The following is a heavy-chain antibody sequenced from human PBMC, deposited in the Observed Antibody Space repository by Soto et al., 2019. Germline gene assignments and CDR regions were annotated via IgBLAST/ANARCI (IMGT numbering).Heavy chain of an antibody. CDR1: GFTFSSYA. CDR3: AKGGLLGFGELRHYGMDV. V-gene: IGHV3-23*01. J-gene: IGHJ6*02. CDR2: ISGSGGST. Sequence: EVQLLESGGGLVQPGGSLRLSCAASGFTFSSYAMSWVRQAPGKGLEWVSAISGSGGSTYYADSVKGRFTISRDNSKNTLYLQMNSLRAEDTAVYYCAKGGLLGFGELRHYGMDVWGQGTTVTVSS. D-gene: IGHD3-10*01.